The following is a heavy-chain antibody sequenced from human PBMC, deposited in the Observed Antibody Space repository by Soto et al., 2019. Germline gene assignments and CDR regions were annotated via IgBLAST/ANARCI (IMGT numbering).Heavy chain of an antibody. D-gene: IGHD2-21*01. J-gene: IGHJ4*02. Sequence: VQLVESGGGLVKPGGSLRLSCAASGFTFSSYSMNWVRQAPGKGLEWVAVIWYDGSNKYYADSVKGRFTISRDNSKNTLYLQMNSLRAEDTAVYYCARGLSIASFDYWGQGTLVTVSS. CDR3: ARGLSIASFDY. CDR2: IWYDGSNK. CDR1: GFTFSSYS. V-gene: IGHV3-33*08.